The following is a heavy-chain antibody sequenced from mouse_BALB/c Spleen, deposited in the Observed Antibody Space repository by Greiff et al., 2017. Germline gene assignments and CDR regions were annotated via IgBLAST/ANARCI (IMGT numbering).Heavy chain of an antibody. CDR3: NAELRFAY. Sequence: EVKLQESGAELVRPGASVKLSCTASGFNIKDYYMHWVKQRPEQGLEWIGWIDPENGDTEYAPKFQGKATMTADTSSNTAYLQLSSLTSEDTAVYYCNAELRFAYWGQGTLVTVSA. CDR2: IDPENGDT. J-gene: IGHJ3*01. CDR1: GFNIKDYY. V-gene: IGHV14-4*02. D-gene: IGHD2-12*01.